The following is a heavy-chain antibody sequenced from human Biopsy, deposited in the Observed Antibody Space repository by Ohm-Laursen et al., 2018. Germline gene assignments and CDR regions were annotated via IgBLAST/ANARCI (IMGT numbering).Heavy chain of an antibody. J-gene: IGHJ6*02. Sequence: GTLSLTCSVSGGSVSSSNYYWNWIRQTPGKGLEWIGFIYNTERTNYNPSLKSRVTISLDTSKNQFSLELSSVIPSDTAAYYCAIDRVPRRGVMPVYYYGMDVWGQGSTVTVSS. D-gene: IGHD2-21*01. CDR1: GGSVSSSNYY. CDR3: AIDRVPRRGVMPVYYYGMDV. CDR2: IYNTERT. V-gene: IGHV4-61*01.